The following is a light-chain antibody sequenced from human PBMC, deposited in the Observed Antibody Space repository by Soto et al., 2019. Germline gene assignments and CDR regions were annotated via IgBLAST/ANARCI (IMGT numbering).Light chain of an antibody. V-gene: IGLV2-23*01. J-gene: IGLJ1*01. Sequence: QSALTQPASVSGSPGQSITISCTGTSSDVGTYNLVSWYQQHPGKAPKVMIYEGSKRPSGVPNRFSGSRSGNTASLTISGLQAEDEAEYYCCSYAGGSTFVFGTGIKVTVL. CDR3: CSYAGGSTFV. CDR1: SSDVGTYNL. CDR2: EGS.